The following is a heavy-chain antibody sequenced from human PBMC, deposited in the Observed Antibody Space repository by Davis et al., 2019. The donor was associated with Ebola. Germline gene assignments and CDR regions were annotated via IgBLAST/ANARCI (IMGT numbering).Heavy chain of an antibody. CDR1: GLTFSSYG. CDR2: ISYDGSNK. J-gene: IGHJ4*02. V-gene: IGHV3-30*18. D-gene: IGHD6-6*01. Sequence: GESLKISCVASGLTFSSYGMHWVRQAPGKGLEWVAVISYDGSNKYYADSVKGRFTISRDNSKNTLYLQMNSLRAEDTAVYYCAKDSQQLVPYFGYWVQGTLVTVSS. CDR3: AKDSQQLVPYFGY.